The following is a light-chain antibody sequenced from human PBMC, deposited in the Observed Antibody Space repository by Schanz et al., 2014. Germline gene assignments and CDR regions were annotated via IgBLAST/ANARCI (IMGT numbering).Light chain of an antibody. J-gene: IGLJ3*02. Sequence: QSVLTQPPSVSGAPGQRVTISCTGSSSNIGAGYDVHWYQQLPGTAPKLLIYGNINRPSGVPDRFSGSKSGTSASLAITGLQAEDEADYYCQSYDSSLPWVFGGGTKLTVL. CDR3: QSYDSSLPWV. CDR1: SSNIGAGYD. CDR2: GNI. V-gene: IGLV1-40*01.